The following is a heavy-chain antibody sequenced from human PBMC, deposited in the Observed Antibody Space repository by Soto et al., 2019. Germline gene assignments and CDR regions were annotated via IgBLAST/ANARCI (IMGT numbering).Heavy chain of an antibody. Sequence: QVQLQESGPGLVKPSQTLSLTCTVSAGSIGSGFYYWSWIRQHPGKGLELIGYIYSRGNTYYNPSLKSRVTISLDTSDNQFCLTLSSVTAADTAVYYCARGTYYFYMDGWGKGTTVTVSS. CDR1: AGSIGSGFYY. J-gene: IGHJ6*03. V-gene: IGHV4-31*03. CDR2: IYSRGNT. CDR3: ARGTYYFYMDG.